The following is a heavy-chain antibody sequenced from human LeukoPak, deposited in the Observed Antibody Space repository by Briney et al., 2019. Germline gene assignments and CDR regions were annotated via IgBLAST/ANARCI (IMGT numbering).Heavy chain of an antibody. Sequence: PGGSLRLSCAASGFTFSSYAMSWVRQAPGKGLEWVSAISGSGGSTYYADSVKGRFTISRDNSKNTLYLQMNSLRAEDTAVYYCAKYDSSGYTPYDAFDIWGQGTMVTVSS. CDR1: GFTFSSYA. CDR2: ISGSGGST. CDR3: AKYDSSGYTPYDAFDI. V-gene: IGHV3-23*01. J-gene: IGHJ3*02. D-gene: IGHD3-22*01.